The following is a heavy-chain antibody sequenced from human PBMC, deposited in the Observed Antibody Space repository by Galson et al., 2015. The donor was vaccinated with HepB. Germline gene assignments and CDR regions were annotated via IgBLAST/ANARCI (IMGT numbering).Heavy chain of an antibody. CDR3: ARPVVPADYGMDV. CDR2: INPSGGST. V-gene: IGHV1-46*01. CDR1: GYTFTSYY. D-gene: IGHD2-2*01. J-gene: IGHJ6*02. Sequence: SVKVSCKASGYTFTSYYMHWVRQAPGQGLEWMGIINPSGGSTSYAQKFQGRVTMTRDTSTSTVYMELSSLRSEDTAVYYCARPVVPADYGMDVWGQGTTVTVSS.